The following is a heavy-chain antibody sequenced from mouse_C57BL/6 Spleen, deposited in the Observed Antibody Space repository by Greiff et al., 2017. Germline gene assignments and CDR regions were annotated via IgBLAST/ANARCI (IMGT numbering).Heavy chain of an antibody. CDR1: GYSITSGYY. J-gene: IGHJ1*03. D-gene: IGHD1-1*01. CDR2: ISYDGSN. Sequence: EVQLQESGPGLVKPSQSLSLTCSVTGYSITSGYYWNWIRQFPGNKLEWMGYISYDGSNNYNPSLKNRISITRDTSKNQFFLKLNSVTTEDTATYYCASNYGSSWYLDVWGTGTTVTVSS. V-gene: IGHV3-6*01. CDR3: ASNYGSSWYLDV.